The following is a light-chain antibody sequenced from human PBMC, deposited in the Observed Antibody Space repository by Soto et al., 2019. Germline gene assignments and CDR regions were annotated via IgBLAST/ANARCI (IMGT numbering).Light chain of an antibody. CDR2: VAS. Sequence: DIQMTQSPSSLSASVGDRVTITCRASQGISNYLAWYQQQPGKVPKLLIYVASTLQSGVPSRFSGSGSGTDFTLTISSLQPEDVATYYCQKYNSAPWTFGQGTTVEIQ. CDR1: QGISNY. V-gene: IGKV1-27*01. J-gene: IGKJ1*01. CDR3: QKYNSAPWT.